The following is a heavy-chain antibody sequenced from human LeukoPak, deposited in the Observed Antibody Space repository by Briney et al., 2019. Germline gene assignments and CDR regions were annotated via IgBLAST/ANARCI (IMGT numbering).Heavy chain of an antibody. V-gene: IGHV3-30*18. D-gene: IGHD4-17*01. CDR3: AKRYSYGDYELGDYYFDY. J-gene: IGHJ4*02. CDR1: GFTFSSYS. Sequence: GGSLRLSCAASGFTFSSYSMNWVRQAPGKGLEWVAVISYDGSNKYYADSVKGRFTISRDNSKNTLYLQMNSLRAEDTAVYYCAKRYSYGDYELGDYYFDYWGQGTLVTVSS. CDR2: ISYDGSNK.